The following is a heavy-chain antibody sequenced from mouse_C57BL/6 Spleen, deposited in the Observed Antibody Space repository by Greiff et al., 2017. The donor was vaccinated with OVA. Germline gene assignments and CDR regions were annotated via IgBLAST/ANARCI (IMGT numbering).Heavy chain of an antibody. CDR2: IDPSDSYT. V-gene: IGHV1-69*01. D-gene: IGHD2-3*01. J-gene: IGHJ2*01. CDR3: ARAIYDGYFYFDY. CDR1: GYTFTSYW. Sequence: QVQLQQPGAELVMPGASVKLSCKASGYTFTSYWMHWVKQRPGQGLEWIGEIDPSDSYTNYNQKFKGKSTLTVDKSSSTAYMQLSSLTSEDSAVYDCARAIYDGYFYFDYWGQGTTLTVSS.